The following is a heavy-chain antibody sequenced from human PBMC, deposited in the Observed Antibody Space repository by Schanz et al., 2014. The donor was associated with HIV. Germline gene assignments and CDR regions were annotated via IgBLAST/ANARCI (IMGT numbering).Heavy chain of an antibody. CDR3: AQDRDVLTGYPGH. D-gene: IGHD3-9*01. V-gene: IGHV3-23*04. Sequence: EVQQEESGGGLVKPGGSLRLSCAASRFSFSKDWMSWVRQTPGKGLEWVSTISGSGISTYYADSVKGRFTISRDNSKNTLYLQMNSLRAEDTAVYYCAQDRDVLTGYPGHWGQGTLVTVSS. CDR2: ISGSGIST. J-gene: IGHJ4*02. CDR1: RFSFSKDW.